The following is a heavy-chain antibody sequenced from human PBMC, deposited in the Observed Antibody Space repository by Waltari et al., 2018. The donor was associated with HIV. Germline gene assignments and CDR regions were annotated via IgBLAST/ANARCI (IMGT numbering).Heavy chain of an antibody. CDR3: VQSTFLGVGPSDWFDP. V-gene: IGHV4-4*07. CDR1: GASISGYY. J-gene: IGHJ5*02. CDR2: NFCVGVA. Sequence: QVQLQESDPGLVRPSETLSLTCSVFGASISGYYWSWIRQDVATKGHTAKKRGWLGRNFCVGVAGYRGSLKTRLTISMDTSKNQVSLRLKSVTAADTAMYYCVQSTFLGVGPSDWFDPWGPGTLVTVSS. D-gene: IGHD3-3*02.